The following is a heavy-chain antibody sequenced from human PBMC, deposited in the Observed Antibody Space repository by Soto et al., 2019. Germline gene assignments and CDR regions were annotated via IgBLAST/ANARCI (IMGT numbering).Heavy chain of an antibody. D-gene: IGHD5-12*01. CDR2: IYWDDDK. Sequence: QITLKESGPTLVRPPQTLTLTCTFSGFSLTSGVGVGWIRQPPGKALEWLALIYWDDDKRYSPSLKNRLTITKETSKNQVVLTMTNVGPVDTATYFCALIDPEIVTVGGHGGFDYWGQGTLVTVSS. J-gene: IGHJ4*02. V-gene: IGHV2-5*02. CDR1: GFSLTSGVG. CDR3: ALIDPEIVTVGGHGGFDY.